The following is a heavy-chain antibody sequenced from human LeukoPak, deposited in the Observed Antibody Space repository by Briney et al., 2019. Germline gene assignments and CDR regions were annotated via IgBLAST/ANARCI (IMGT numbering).Heavy chain of an antibody. J-gene: IGHJ3*02. CDR1: GFTFSTYG. Sequence: GGSLRLSCAASGFTFSTYGMHWVRQAPGKGLEWVAIISYDGSNQYYGDSVKGRFTISRDNSKNTLYLQMNSLRPEDTAVHYCARDQWERTPGVTDIWGQGTMVTVSS. D-gene: IGHD1-26*01. CDR3: ARDQWERTPGVTDI. CDR2: ISYDGSNQ. V-gene: IGHV3-30*03.